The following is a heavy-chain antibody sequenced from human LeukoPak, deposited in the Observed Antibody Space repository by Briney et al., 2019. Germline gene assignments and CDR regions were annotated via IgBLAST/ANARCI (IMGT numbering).Heavy chain of an antibody. D-gene: IGHD4-17*01. CDR2: IIPIFGTA. V-gene: IGHV1-69*06. Sequence: GSSVKVSCKASGGTFCSYAISWVRQAPGQGLEWMGGIIPIFGTANYAQKFQGRVTITADKSTSTAYMELSSLRSEDTAVYYCARENPAGDPFDYWGQGTLVTVSS. J-gene: IGHJ4*02. CDR1: GGTFCSYA. CDR3: ARENPAGDPFDY.